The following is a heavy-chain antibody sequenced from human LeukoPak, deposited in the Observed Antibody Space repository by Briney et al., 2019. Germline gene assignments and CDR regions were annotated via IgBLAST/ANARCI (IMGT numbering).Heavy chain of an antibody. J-gene: IGHJ4*02. CDR2: ISYDGSDK. V-gene: IGHV3-30*03. D-gene: IGHD4-17*01. CDR3: ARRGYGDYAPFDY. CDR1: GFTFSSYG. Sequence: GGSLRLSCAASGFTFSSYGMHWVRQAPGKGLEWVAVISYDGSDKNYADSVKGRFTIFRDNSKSTLYLQMNSLRAEDTAVYYCARRGYGDYAPFDYWGQGTLVTVSS.